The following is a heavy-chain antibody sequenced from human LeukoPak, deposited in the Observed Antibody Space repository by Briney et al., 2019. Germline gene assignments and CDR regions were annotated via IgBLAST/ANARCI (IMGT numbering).Heavy chain of an antibody. CDR2: VYYSGVT. Sequence: SQTLSLTCTVSNVSISSGSHYWNWIRQPAGKGLEWIAYVYYSGVTSYNPSLKSRVAISIDTSKNQFSLNLSSVTAADTAVYYCARLSLHCSGGSCYRGAFDSWGQGTLVTVSS. J-gene: IGHJ4*02. D-gene: IGHD2-15*01. V-gene: IGHV4-61*09. CDR3: ARLSLHCSGGSCYRGAFDS. CDR1: NVSISSGSHY.